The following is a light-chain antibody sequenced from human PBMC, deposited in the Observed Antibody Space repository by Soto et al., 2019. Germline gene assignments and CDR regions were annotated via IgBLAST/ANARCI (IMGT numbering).Light chain of an antibody. CDR3: QQRRNWVS. J-gene: IGKJ3*01. Sequence: LTQSPAILSLSPGERATLSCTARQSVDTYIAWYQQRPGQPPRLLIHDTSHRASGVPARFRGSGSGTDFTLTINSLEPEDFAVYFCQQRRNWVSFGPGTRL. V-gene: IGKV3-11*01. CDR2: DTS. CDR1: QSVDTY.